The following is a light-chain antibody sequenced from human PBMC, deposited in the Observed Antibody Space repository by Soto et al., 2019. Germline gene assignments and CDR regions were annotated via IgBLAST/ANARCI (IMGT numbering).Light chain of an antibody. CDR2: DVT. CDR3: CSYADIYTYL. Sequence: QSALTQPRSVSGSPGQSVTISCTGTSIDVGGYDFVSWHQQHPGKAPKLVIYDVTKRPSGVPDRFSGSKSGNTASLTISGLQADDEADYYCCSYADIYTYLFGTGTKLTVL. CDR1: SIDVGGYDF. J-gene: IGLJ1*01. V-gene: IGLV2-11*01.